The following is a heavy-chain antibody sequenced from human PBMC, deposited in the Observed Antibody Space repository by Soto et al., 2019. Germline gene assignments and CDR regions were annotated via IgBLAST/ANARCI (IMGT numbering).Heavy chain of an antibody. J-gene: IGHJ4*02. Sequence: GGSLRLSCAASGFTFSSYAMHWVRQAPGKGLEWVAVISYDGSNKYYADSVKGRFTISRDNSKNTLYLQMNSLRAEDTAVYYCARDIPGIAVAGPFWGQETLVTVSS. CDR2: ISYDGSNK. D-gene: IGHD6-19*01. V-gene: IGHV3-30-3*01. CDR3: ARDIPGIAVAGPF. CDR1: GFTFSSYA.